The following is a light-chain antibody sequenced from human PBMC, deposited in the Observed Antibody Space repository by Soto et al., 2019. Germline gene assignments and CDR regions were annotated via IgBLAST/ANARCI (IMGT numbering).Light chain of an antibody. J-gene: IGLJ2*01. V-gene: IGLV1-44*01. CDR3: AVWDDSLNGQVV. CDR1: SSNIGSNT. Sequence: QPVLTQPPSASGTPGQRVTISCSGSSSNIGSNTVTWYLQLPGTAPKLLIHSNNQRPSGVPDRFSGSKSGTSASLAISGLQSEDEAHYYCAVWDDSLNGQVVFGGGTQLTVL. CDR2: SNN.